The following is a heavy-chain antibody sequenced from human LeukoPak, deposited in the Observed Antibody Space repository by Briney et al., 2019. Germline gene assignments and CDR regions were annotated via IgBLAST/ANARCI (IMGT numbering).Heavy chain of an antibody. CDR1: GYTFTSYG. V-gene: IGHV1-18*01. Sequence: GASVKVSCKASGYTFTSYGISWVRQAPGQGLEWMGWISAYNGNTNYAQKLQGRVTMTTDASTSTAYMELRSLRSDDTAVYYCARGDYSVYDSSGYDYWGQGTLVTVSS. CDR3: ARGDYSVYDSSGYDY. D-gene: IGHD3-22*01. CDR2: ISAYNGNT. J-gene: IGHJ4*02.